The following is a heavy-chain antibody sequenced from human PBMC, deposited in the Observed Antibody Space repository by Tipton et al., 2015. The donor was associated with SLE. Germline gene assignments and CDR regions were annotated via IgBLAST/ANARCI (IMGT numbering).Heavy chain of an antibody. CDR1: GGSISSYY. J-gene: IGHJ6*03. D-gene: IGHD6-13*01. Sequence: LRLSCTVSGGSISSYYWSWIRQPPGKGLEWFGYIYYRGSTNYNPSLKSRVTISVDTSKNQFSLKLSSVTAADTAVYYCASLGKEPSLNHGIAAAGTYYYYYMDVWGKGTTVTVSS. CDR3: ASLGKEPSLNHGIAAAGTYYYYYMDV. V-gene: IGHV4-59*01. CDR2: IYYRGST.